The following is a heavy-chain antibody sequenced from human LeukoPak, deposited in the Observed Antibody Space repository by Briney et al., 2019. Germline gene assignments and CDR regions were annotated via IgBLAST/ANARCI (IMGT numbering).Heavy chain of an antibody. Sequence: GGSLRLSCAASGFTFSSSAMTWVRQPPGKGLEWVSAISGSGGSTNYANSVKGRFTISRDNSKNTLYLHMNSLRAEDTAVYYCANGRYSSSSGYYYHMDVWGKGTTVTVSS. J-gene: IGHJ6*03. CDR3: ANGRYSSSSGYYYHMDV. CDR2: ISGSGGST. D-gene: IGHD6-6*01. V-gene: IGHV3-23*01. CDR1: GFTFSSSA.